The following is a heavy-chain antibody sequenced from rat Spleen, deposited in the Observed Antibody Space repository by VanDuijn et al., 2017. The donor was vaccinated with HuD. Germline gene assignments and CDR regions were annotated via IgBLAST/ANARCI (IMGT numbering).Heavy chain of an antibody. CDR1: GFTFSTYG. J-gene: IGHJ2*01. CDR2: INYEGSST. CDR3: AVAGYGY. Sequence: EVQLVESGGGLVQPGRSLKLSCVASGFTFSTYGMAWVRQTPTKGLEWVASINYEGSSTYYVDSVKGRFTISRDNAKSTLYLQMNSLRSEDTATYYCAVAGYGYWGHGVMVTVSS. V-gene: IGHV5-22*01. D-gene: IGHD1-7*01.